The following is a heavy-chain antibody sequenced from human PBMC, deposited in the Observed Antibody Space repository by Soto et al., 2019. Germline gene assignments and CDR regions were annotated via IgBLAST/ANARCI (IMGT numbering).Heavy chain of an antibody. J-gene: IGHJ6*02. Sequence: EVQLVESGGGLVQPGGSLRLSCAASGFTFSSYSMNWVRQAPGKGLEWVSSISSSSSYIYYADSVKGRFTIPRDNAKSSRYLQMNSLRAEDTAVYYCARDPRNMVRPAYGMDVWGQGTTVTVSS. D-gene: IGHD3-10*01. V-gene: IGHV3-21*01. CDR3: ARDPRNMVRPAYGMDV. CDR1: GFTFSSYS. CDR2: ISSSSSYI.